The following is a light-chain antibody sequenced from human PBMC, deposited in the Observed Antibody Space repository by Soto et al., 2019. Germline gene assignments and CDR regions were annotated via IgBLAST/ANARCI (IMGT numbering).Light chain of an antibody. CDR3: QQSYNTPRT. J-gene: IGKJ1*01. CDR1: QDIAIY. CDR2: GAS. V-gene: IGKV1-39*01. Sequence: IRLTQSPSSLSASVGDRVTITCRASQDIAIYLAWYQQKPGKPPKVLIYGASNLQSGVPPRFSGSGSGTDFTLTISSLQPEDFATYYCQQSYNTPRTFGQGAKVDIK.